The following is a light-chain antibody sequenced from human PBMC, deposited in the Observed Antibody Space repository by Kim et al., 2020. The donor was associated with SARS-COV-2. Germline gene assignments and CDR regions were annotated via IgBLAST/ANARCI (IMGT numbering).Light chain of an antibody. CDR1: SSAVGSYNL. Sequence: QSALTQPASVSGSPGQSITISCTGTSSAVGSYNLVSWYQQHPGKAPKLMIYEVSKRTSGVSNRFSGSKSGNTASLTISGLQAEDEADYYCCSYAGSSTWVFGGGTQLTVL. CDR3: CSYAGSSTWV. CDR2: EVS. V-gene: IGLV2-23*02. J-gene: IGLJ3*02.